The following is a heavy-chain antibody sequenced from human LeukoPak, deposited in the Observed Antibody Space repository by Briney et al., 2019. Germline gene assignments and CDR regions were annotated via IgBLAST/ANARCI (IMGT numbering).Heavy chain of an antibody. CDR2: FDPEDGET. CDR1: GYTLTELS. J-gene: IGHJ4*02. D-gene: IGHD1-7*01. CDR3: AREREWEVELRRVFDY. Sequence: ASVKVSCKVSGYTLTELSMHWVRQAPGKGLEWMGGFDPEDGETIYAQKFQGRVTMTRDRSISTAYMELSRLRSDDTAVYYCAREREWEVELRRVFDYWGQGTLVTVSS. V-gene: IGHV1-24*01.